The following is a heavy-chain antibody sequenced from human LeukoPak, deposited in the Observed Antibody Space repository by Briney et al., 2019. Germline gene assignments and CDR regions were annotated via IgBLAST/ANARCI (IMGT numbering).Heavy chain of an antibody. V-gene: IGHV4-59*01. CDR1: GVSLSISY. J-gene: IGHJ4*02. D-gene: IGHD1-7*01. CDR3: ARTGRSGTTNAY. CDR2: IYSSGNT. Sequence: SETLSLTCTVSGVSLSISYWSWIRQSPGKGLEWIGYIYSSGNTNYNPSLKSRVTMSIDTSKNQLSLNLTSVTAADTAVYYCARTGRSGTTNAYWGQGTLVTVSS.